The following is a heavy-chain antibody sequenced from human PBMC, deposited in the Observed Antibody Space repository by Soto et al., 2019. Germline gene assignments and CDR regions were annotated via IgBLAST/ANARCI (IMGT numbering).Heavy chain of an antibody. CDR3: AIGAPPIYSRPNYYYGMDV. CDR1: GYTFTSYY. J-gene: IGHJ6*02. CDR2: INPSGGST. D-gene: IGHD3-3*01. V-gene: IGHV1-46*01. Sequence: QVQLVQSGAEVKKPGASVKVSCKASGYTFTSYYMHWVRQAPGQGLECMGIINPSGGSTSYAQKFQGRVTMTRDTSTSTVYMELSSLRSEDTAVYYCAIGAPPIYSRPNYYYGMDVWGQGTTVTVSS.